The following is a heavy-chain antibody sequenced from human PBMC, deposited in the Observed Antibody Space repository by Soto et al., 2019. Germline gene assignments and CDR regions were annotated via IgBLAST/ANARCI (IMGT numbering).Heavy chain of an antibody. V-gene: IGHV5-51*01. D-gene: IGHD3-3*01. CDR1: GYNFAGYW. CDR2: IYPSDSDT. J-gene: IGHJ4*02. Sequence: PGESLKISCKGPGYNFAGYWIAWVRQMPGKGLELMGIIYPSDSDTRYRPSFQGQVTISADKSISSAYLQWSSLRASDTAMYYCARGGVSTRTFDYWGQGTPLTVSS. CDR3: ARGGVSTRTFDY.